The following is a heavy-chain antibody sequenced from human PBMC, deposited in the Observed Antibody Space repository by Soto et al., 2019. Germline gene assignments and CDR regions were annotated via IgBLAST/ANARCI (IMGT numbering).Heavy chain of an antibody. CDR1: GVTFSNYA. J-gene: IGHJ4*02. V-gene: IGHV3-23*01. CDR3: AKQRADYGSGADTFYFDS. Sequence: EVQLLESGGGLVQPGGSLRLSCTVSGVTFSNYAMNWVHQAPGKGLEWVSSLSGSGGTTYYVDSVKGRFIISRDNSKNTLYLLMNSLRAEDTALYYCAKQRADYGSGADTFYFDSWGQGALVTVSS. D-gene: IGHD3-10*01. CDR2: LSGSGGTT.